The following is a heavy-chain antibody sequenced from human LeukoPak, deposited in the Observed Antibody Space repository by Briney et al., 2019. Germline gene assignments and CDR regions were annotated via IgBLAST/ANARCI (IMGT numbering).Heavy chain of an antibody. J-gene: IGHJ3*02. Sequence: GGSLRLSCAASGFTFSDYYVSWIRQAPGKGLEWVSYISSSGSTIYYADSVKGRFTISRDNAKNSLYRQMNSLRAEDTAVYYCARALSFQEAFDIWGQGTMVTVSS. CDR2: ISSSGSTI. V-gene: IGHV3-11*04. CDR3: ARALSFQEAFDI. CDR1: GFTFSDYY.